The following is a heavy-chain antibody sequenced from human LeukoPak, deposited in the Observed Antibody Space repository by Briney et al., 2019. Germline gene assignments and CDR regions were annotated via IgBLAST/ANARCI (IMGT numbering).Heavy chain of an antibody. CDR1: GFTFSSYA. J-gene: IGHJ6*02. CDR2: ISSSGSTI. Sequence: GGSLRLSCAASGFTFSSYAMSWVRQAPGKGLEWVSYISSSGSTIYYADSVKGRFTISRDNAKNSLYLQMNSLRAEDTAVYYCASTELPVVVAAHYYYYGKDAWGQGTTVTVSS. CDR3: ASTELPVVVAAHYYYYGKDA. D-gene: IGHD2-15*01. V-gene: IGHV3-48*03.